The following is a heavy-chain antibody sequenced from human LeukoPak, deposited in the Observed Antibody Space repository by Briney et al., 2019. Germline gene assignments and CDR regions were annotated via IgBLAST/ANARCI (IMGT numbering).Heavy chain of an antibody. CDR3: AREGLFDY. CDR2: INPYDDNT. V-gene: IGHV1-18*01. J-gene: IGHJ4*02. Sequence: ASVKVSCKASGYTFNSSGITWVRQAPGQGLEWMGWINPYDDNTNYAQKFQGRVTMTTDTSTSTAYMELRSLRFDDTAVYYCAREGLFDYWGQGTLVTVSS. CDR1: GYTFNSSG.